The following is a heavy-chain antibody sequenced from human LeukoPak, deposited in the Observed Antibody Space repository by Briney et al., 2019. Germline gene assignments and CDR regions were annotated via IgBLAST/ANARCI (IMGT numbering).Heavy chain of an antibody. Sequence: ASVKVSCKASGYTFTSYGIIWVRQAPGQGLEWMGWISAYNGNTNYAQKLQGRVTMTTDTSTSTAYMELRSLRSDDTAVYYCARAVYYYDSSGYYNYWGQGTLVTVSS. J-gene: IGHJ4*02. D-gene: IGHD3-22*01. CDR3: ARAVYYYDSSGYYNY. V-gene: IGHV1-18*01. CDR2: ISAYNGNT. CDR1: GYTFTSYG.